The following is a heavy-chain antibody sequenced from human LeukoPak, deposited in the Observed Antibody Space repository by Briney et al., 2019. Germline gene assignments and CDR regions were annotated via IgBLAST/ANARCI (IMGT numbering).Heavy chain of an antibody. CDR1: GGSISSYY. V-gene: IGHV4-59*08. CDR2: IYYSGST. Sequence: SETLALTCTVSGGSISSYYWSWIRQPPGKGLEWIGYIYYSGSTNYNPSLKSRVTISVDTSKNQFSLKLSSVTAADTAVYYCARLRGSSLDWGQGTLVTVSS. D-gene: IGHD1-26*01. CDR3: ARLRGSSLD. J-gene: IGHJ4*02.